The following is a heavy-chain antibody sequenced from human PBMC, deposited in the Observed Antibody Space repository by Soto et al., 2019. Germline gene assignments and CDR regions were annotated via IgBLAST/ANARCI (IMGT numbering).Heavy chain of an antibody. J-gene: IGHJ6*02. V-gene: IGHV3-23*01. CDR2: ISGSGGST. D-gene: IGHD1-1*01. CDR3: AKPQTTTTEDYYYYYGMDV. Sequence: GGSLRLSCAASGFTFSSYAMSWVRQAPGKGLEWVSAISGSGGSTYYADSVKGRFTISRDNSKNTLYLQMNSLRAEDTAVYYCAKPQTTTTEDYYYYYGMDVWGQGTTVTVSS. CDR1: GFTFSSYA.